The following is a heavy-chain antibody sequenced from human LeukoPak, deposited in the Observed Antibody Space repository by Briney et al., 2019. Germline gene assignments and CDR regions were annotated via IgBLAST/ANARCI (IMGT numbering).Heavy chain of an antibody. CDR2: IRYDGSNK. J-gene: IGHJ4*02. CDR3: GTNTVPGGSYGYLDY. V-gene: IGHV3-30*02. D-gene: IGHD5-18*01. CDR1: GIIVSNNY. Sequence: GGSLRLSCAASGIIVSNNYMSWVRQAPGKGLEWVAFIRYDGSNKYYADSVKGRFTISRDNSKNTLYLQMNSLRAEDTAVYYCGTNTVPGGSYGYLDYWGQGTLVTVSS.